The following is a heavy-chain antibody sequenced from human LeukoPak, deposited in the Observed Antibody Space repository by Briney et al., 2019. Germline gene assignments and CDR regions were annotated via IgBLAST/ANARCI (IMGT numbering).Heavy chain of an antibody. Sequence: PGRSLRLSCAASGFTFSSYAMHWVRQAPGKGLEWVSVIYSGGSTYYADSVKGRFTISRDNSKNTLYLQMNSLRAEDTAVYYCARDYSGTADDYWGQGTLVTVSS. J-gene: IGHJ4*02. V-gene: IGHV3-66*02. CDR2: IYSGGST. D-gene: IGHD2-15*01. CDR1: GFTFSSYA. CDR3: ARDYSGTADDY.